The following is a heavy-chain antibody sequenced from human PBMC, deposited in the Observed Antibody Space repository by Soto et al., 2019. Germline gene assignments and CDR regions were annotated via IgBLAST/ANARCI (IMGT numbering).Heavy chain of an antibody. CDR1: GGSFSGYY. CDR2: INHSGST. V-gene: IGHV4-34*01. D-gene: IGHD3-9*01. J-gene: IGHJ4*02. CDR3: ARGGGYYDILTGYSDFDY. Sequence: SETLSLTCAVYGGSFSGYYWSWIPQPPGKGLEWIGEINHSGSTNYNPSLKSRVTISVDTSKNQFSLKLSSVTAADTAVYYCARGGGYYDILTGYSDFDYWGQGTLVTVSS.